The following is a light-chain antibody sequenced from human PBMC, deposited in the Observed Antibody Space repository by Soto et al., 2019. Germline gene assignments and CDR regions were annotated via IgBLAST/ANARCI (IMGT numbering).Light chain of an antibody. Sequence: DIQMTQSPSTLSATVGDRVRLTCRASQTINNLMAWYQQKPGQAPKLLIYKASNLETGVPSRFSGSGSGTEFTLTISSLQPDDFATYYCQQYSSYPSLTFGGGTKVDIK. CDR2: KAS. V-gene: IGKV1-5*03. CDR1: QTINNL. CDR3: QQYSSYPSLT. J-gene: IGKJ4*01.